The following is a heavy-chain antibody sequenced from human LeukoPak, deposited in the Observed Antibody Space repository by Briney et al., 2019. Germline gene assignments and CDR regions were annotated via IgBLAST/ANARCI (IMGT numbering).Heavy chain of an antibody. Sequence: HPGGSLRLSCAASGFTFSSYGFNWVRQAPGRGLEWVSYIAISSSTIYYADSVRGRFTISRDNAQKSLYLQMNRLRAEDTAVYYCARDPDYWGQGTLVTVSS. J-gene: IGHJ4*02. CDR3: ARDPDY. V-gene: IGHV3-48*01. CDR1: GFTFSSYG. CDR2: IAISSSTI.